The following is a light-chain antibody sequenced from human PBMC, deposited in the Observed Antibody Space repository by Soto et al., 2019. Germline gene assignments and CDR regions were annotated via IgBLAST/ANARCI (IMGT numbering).Light chain of an antibody. CDR2: GAS. CDR3: QQYGSSPVHFWPGDQAGDPYT. V-gene: IGKV3-20*01. J-gene: IGKJ2*01. CDR1: QSVSSSY. Sequence: EIVLTQSPGTLSLSPGERATLSCRASQSVSSSYLAWYQQKPGQAPRLLIYGASSRATGIPDRFSGSGSGTDFTLTISRLEPEDFAVYYCQQYGSSPVHFWPGDQAGDPYTFGQGTKLEIK.